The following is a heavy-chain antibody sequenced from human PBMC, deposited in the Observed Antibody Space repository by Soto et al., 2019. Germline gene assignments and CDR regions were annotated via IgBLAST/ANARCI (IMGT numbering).Heavy chain of an antibody. CDR2: ISGSGGYI. J-gene: IGHJ4*02. Sequence: NPVGSVRLSCEGSGFTFSSYSMNWVRQAPGKGLEWVSSISGSGGYIYYADSVKGRFTISRDNAKNSLYLQMTSLRDEDTALYYCARASQSTHWYAADYWGQGSLVTVSS. CDR3: ARASQSTHWYAADY. CDR1: GFTFSSYS. D-gene: IGHD6-13*01. V-gene: IGHV3-21*01.